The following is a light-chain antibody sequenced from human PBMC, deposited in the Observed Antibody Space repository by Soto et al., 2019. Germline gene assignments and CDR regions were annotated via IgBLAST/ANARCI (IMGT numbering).Light chain of an antibody. J-gene: IGKJ4*01. CDR3: QKYNTYPLT. Sequence: DIQMTQSPSTLSASVGDRVTITCRASQSISTWLAWYQQKPGKAPKLLLYKASSLDGGVPSRFSGSGSGTEFNITISSLQPDDFATYYCQKYNTYPLTFGGGTTVDTK. CDR1: QSISTW. V-gene: IGKV1-5*03. CDR2: KAS.